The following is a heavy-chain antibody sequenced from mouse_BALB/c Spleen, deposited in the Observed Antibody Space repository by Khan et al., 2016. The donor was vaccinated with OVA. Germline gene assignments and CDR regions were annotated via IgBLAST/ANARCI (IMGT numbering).Heavy chain of an antibody. D-gene: IGHD3-2*01. CDR3: ARDRIDY. CDR1: GYTFTSYW. Sequence: VQLQESGAELAKPGASVKMSCKASGYTFTSYWMHWIKQRPGQGLEWMGYINPTSGYTDYNQKFKDKATLTADKSSSTAYMQLSNLTCDDSADYYCARDRIDYWGQGTVLTVSA. V-gene: IGHV1-7*01. CDR2: INPTSGYT. J-gene: IGHJ2*01.